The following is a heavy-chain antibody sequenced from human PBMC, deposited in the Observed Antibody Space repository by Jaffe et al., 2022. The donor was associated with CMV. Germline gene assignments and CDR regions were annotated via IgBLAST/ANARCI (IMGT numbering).Heavy chain of an antibody. Sequence: EVQLVESGGGLVQPGGSLRLACAASGFTFSTYWMNWVRQVPGKGLEWVAIIQNDGSNQWYADSVRGRFTISREDSKNSLYLQMNSLRDEDTAVYYCARRGFFDLWGRGTLVTVSS. V-gene: IGHV3-7*03. CDR3: ARRGFFDL. CDR2: IQNDGSNQ. CDR1: GFTFSTYW. J-gene: IGHJ2*01.